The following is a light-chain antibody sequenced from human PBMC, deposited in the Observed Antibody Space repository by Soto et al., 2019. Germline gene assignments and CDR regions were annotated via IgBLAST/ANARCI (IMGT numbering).Light chain of an antibody. CDR1: QGISSY. Sequence: DIQLTQSPSFLSASVGDRVTITCRASQGISSYLAWYQQKPGKAPKLLIYAASTLQSGVPSGFSGSGSGTEFTLTISSLQPEDFATYYCQQLNSYLITFGQGTRLEI. V-gene: IGKV1-9*01. CDR3: QQLNSYLIT. J-gene: IGKJ5*01. CDR2: AAS.